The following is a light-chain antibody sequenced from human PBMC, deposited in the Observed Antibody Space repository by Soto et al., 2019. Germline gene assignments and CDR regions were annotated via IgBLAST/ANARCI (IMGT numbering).Light chain of an antibody. V-gene: IGLV2-14*01. CDR2: EVF. Sequence: QSVLTQPASVSGSPGQSITISCTGSSSDIGRYNYVSWYQQHPGRAPKLMIYEVFYRPSGVSNRFSGSKSGNTASLTISELQADEEADYYCSSYSIDTLSIFATGTKVTVL. CDR1: SSDIGRYNY. CDR3: SSYSIDTLSI. J-gene: IGLJ1*01.